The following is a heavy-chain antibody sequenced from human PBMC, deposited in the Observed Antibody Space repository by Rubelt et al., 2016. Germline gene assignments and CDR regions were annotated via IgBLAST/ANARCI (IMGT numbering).Heavy chain of an antibody. CDR3: AGDGNGGGNPGGY. V-gene: IGHV1-69*01. J-gene: IGHJ4*02. D-gene: IGHD4-23*01. CDR2: IIPIFGTA. Sequence: QVQLVQSGAEVKKPGASVKVSCKASGYTFTSYYMHWVRQAPGQGLEWMGGIIPIFGTANYAQKFQGRVTITADESTSTAYMELSSLGSEDTAVYYCAGDGNGGGNPGGYWGQGTLVTVSS. CDR1: GYTFTSYY.